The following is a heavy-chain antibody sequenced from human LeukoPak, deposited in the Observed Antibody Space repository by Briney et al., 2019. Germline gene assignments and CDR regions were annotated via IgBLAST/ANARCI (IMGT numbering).Heavy chain of an antibody. Sequence: GESLKISCQTSGHSFITYWIAWVRQMPGKGLEWMGIIYPGDSDTRYSPSFQGQVTISADRSISTAYLQWTSLKASDTAMYYCARPGSGTIGIDYWGQGTLVTVSS. CDR2: IYPGDSDT. CDR3: ARPGSGTIGIDY. D-gene: IGHD3-10*01. J-gene: IGHJ4*02. V-gene: IGHV5-51*01. CDR1: GHSFITYW.